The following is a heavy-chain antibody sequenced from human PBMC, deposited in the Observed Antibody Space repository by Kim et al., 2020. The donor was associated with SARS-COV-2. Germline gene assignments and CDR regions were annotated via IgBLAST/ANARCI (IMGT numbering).Heavy chain of an antibody. V-gene: IGHV4-59*01. Sequence: NHNPPLRGLVTISVETSKNQFSLKLSSVTAADTAVYYCARVTSGSYDAFDIWGQGTMVTVSS. CDR3: ARVTSGSYDAFDI. J-gene: IGHJ3*02. D-gene: IGHD1-26*01.